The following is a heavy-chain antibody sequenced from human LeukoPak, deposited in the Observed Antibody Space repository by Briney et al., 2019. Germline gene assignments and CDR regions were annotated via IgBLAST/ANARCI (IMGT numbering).Heavy chain of an antibody. D-gene: IGHD5-24*01. J-gene: IGHJ6*04. CDR3: ARGGYNGNHMDV. CDR2: IRYDGSNK. V-gene: IGHV3-30*02. Sequence: GGSLRLSCAASGFTFNSYPMHWVRQAPGKGLEWVAYIRYDGSNKNYADSVKGRFTISRDNSRDTLYLHMNSLRAEDTAVYYCARGGYNGNHMDVWGKGTPVTISS. CDR1: GFTFNSYP.